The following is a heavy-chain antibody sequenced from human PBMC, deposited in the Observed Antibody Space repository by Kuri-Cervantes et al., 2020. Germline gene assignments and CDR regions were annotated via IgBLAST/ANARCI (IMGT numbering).Heavy chain of an antibody. Sequence: SETLSLTCAVSGGSISSGGYYWSWIRQPPGKGLEWIGEINHSGSTNYNPSLKSRVTISVDTSKNQFSLKLSSVTAADTAVYYCARYEAGGRVFDYWGQGTLVTVSS. CDR1: GGSISSGGYY. CDR3: ARYEAGGRVFDY. CDR2: INHSGST. J-gene: IGHJ4*02. D-gene: IGHD1-26*01. V-gene: IGHV4-34*01.